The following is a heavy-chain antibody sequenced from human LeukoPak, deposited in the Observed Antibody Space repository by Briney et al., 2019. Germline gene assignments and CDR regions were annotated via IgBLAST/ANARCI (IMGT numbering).Heavy chain of an antibody. Sequence: PSDTLSLTCTVSGNSISTSKSYWGWIRQPPLKGLEWIGSIYFSGNTYYNASLKSRVTISVDTSKKQFSLRLNSVAAADTAVYYCARQGARDGYVEGFFDYWGQGTLVIVSS. CDR3: ARQGARDGYVEGFFDY. CDR2: IYFSGNT. V-gene: IGHV4-39*01. J-gene: IGHJ4*02. D-gene: IGHD5-24*01. CDR1: GNSISTSKSY.